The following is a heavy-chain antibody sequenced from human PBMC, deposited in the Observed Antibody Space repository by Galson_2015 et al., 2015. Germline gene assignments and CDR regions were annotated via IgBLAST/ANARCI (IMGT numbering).Heavy chain of an antibody. V-gene: IGHV1-46*01. CDR1: GYTFTSYY. D-gene: IGHD2-2*01. CDR2: INPSGGST. CDR3: AREPCSSTSCNYGMDA. J-gene: IGHJ6*02. Sequence: SVKVSCKASGYTFTSYYMHWVRQAPGQGLEWMGIINPSGGSTSYAQKFQGRVTMTRDTSTSTVYMELSSLRSEDTAVYYCAREPCSSTSCNYGMDAWGQGTTVTVSS.